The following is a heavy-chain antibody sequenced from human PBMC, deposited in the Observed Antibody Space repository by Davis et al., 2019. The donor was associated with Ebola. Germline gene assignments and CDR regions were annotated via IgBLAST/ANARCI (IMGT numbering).Heavy chain of an antibody. CDR3: AGGYGSGSYYNDYYGMDV. CDR1: GYTFTNYG. CDR2: INPHNGNT. V-gene: IGHV1-18*04. Sequence: AASVKVSCKASGYTFTNYGITWVRQAPGQGLEWMGWINPHNGNTNYAQNVQGRVIMTSDTATTTAYMEVGSLRSDDTAVYYCAGGYGSGSYYNDYYGMDVWGQGTTVTVSS. J-gene: IGHJ6*02. D-gene: IGHD3-10*01.